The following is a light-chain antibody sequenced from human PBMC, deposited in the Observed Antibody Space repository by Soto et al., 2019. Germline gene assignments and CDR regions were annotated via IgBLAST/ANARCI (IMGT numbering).Light chain of an antibody. CDR2: DNN. Sequence: QAVVTQPPSASGTLGQRVTISCSGSSSNIKTNTVNWYQQLPGRAPKVLIFDNNQRPSGVPDRIAGSKSGTSASLTISGLQSEDEADYYCATWDDSLNGWVFGGGTKLTVL. V-gene: IGLV1-44*01. CDR1: SSNIKTNT. J-gene: IGLJ3*02. CDR3: ATWDDSLNGWV.